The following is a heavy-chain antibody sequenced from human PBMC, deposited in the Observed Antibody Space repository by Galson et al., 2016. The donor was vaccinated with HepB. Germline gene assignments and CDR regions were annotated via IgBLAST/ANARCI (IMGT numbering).Heavy chain of an antibody. CDR1: GFTFSDYA. J-gene: IGHJ4*02. Sequence: SLRLSCAASGFTFSDYAMSWGRQAPGKGLEWVSSISSNVGSTYYADSVKGRFTISRDNAKKSLYLQMSSLRGDDTAIYYCVRNLFTGGADYSVDYRGQGTPVTVSA. CDR3: VRNLFTGGADYSVDY. D-gene: IGHD4-11*01. CDR2: ISSNVGST. V-gene: IGHV3-23*01.